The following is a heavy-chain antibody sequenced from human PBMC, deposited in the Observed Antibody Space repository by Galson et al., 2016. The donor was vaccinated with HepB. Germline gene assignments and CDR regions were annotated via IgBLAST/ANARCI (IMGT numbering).Heavy chain of an antibody. CDR2: ISAYNGNT. Sequence: VKVSCKASGDTFTTFGLTWVRQAPGQGLEWMGWISAYNGNTKYAQEFQGRVTMTTDTSTSTAYMELRSLRSDDTAVYYCARTRHYDSSGYYHWGQGTLVTASS. V-gene: IGHV1-18*01. J-gene: IGHJ4*02. CDR1: GDTFTTFG. CDR3: ARTRHYDSSGYYH. D-gene: IGHD3-22*01.